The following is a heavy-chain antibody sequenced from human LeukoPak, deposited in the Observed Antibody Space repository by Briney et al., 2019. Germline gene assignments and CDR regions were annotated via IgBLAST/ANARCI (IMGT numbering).Heavy chain of an antibody. V-gene: IGHV3-11*01. J-gene: IGHJ4*02. D-gene: IGHD3-22*01. CDR3: ARRAGDYSHPYDY. Sequence: PGGSLRLSCAAPGFTFSDYYMSWIRQAPGKGLEWVSYISSSGSTIYYADSVKGRFTNSRDNSKNTFHLQMNSLRAEDTAVYYCARRAGDYSHPYDYWGQGTLVTVSS. CDR2: ISSSGSTI. CDR1: GFTFSDYY.